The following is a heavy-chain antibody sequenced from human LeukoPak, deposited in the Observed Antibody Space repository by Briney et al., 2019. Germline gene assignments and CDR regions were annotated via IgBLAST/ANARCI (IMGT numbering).Heavy chain of an antibody. CDR1: GGSFSSYY. D-gene: IGHD6-19*01. CDR3: ARGHRGIAVAGIYYFDY. CDR2: INHSGST. Sequence: PSETLSLTCAVYGGSFSSYYWSWIRQPPGKGLEWIGEINHSGSTNYNPSLKSRVTISVDTSKNQFSLRLSSVTAADTAVYYCARGHRGIAVAGIYYFDYWGQGTLVTVSS. J-gene: IGHJ4*02. V-gene: IGHV4-34*01.